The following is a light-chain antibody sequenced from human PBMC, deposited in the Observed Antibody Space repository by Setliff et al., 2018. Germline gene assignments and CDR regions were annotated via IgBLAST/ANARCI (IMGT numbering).Light chain of an antibody. J-gene: IGLJ1*01. Sequence: QSALAQPRSVSGSPGRSVTISCTGTSSDVGAYNYVSWYQQHPGKVPKLMIYDVRKRPSGVPDRFSGSKSGNTASLTISGLQAEDEADYYCQSYDNSNPDVFGTGTKVTVL. CDR3: QSYDNSNPDV. V-gene: IGLV2-11*01. CDR2: DVR. CDR1: SSDVGAYNY.